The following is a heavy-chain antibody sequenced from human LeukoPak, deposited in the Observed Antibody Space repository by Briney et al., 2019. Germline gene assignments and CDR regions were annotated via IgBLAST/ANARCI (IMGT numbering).Heavy chain of an antibody. CDR3: ARLGTAMVTAPGY. CDR1: GYSFTSYW. D-gene: IGHD5-18*01. CDR2: IYPGDSDT. V-gene: IGHV5-51*01. Sequence: GESLQISCQGSGYSFTSYWIGWVRQMPGKGLEWMGIIYPGDSDTRYSLSFQGQVTISADKSISTAYLQWSSLKASDTAMYYCARLGTAMVTAPGYWGQGTLVTVSS. J-gene: IGHJ4*02.